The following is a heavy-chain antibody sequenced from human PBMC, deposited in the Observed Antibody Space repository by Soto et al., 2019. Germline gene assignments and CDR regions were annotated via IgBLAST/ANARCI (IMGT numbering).Heavy chain of an antibody. CDR1: GYTFTSYY. V-gene: IGHV1-46*01. D-gene: IGHD4-4*01. CDR2: INPDGGGT. J-gene: IGHJ6*02. CDR3: AVGGNYLSMDV. Sequence: QVQLVQSGAEVKKPGASVKVSCKASGYTFTSYYMHWVRLAPGQGLEWMGIINPDGGGTSYAQQFQGSVIMTRDTSTSTVYMEMSSLRSEDTAVYYCAVGGNYLSMDVWGHGTTVTVSS.